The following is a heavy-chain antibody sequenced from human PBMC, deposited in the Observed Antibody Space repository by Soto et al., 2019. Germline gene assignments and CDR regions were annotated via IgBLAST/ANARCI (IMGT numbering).Heavy chain of an antibody. CDR2: INHSGST. CDR3: AREAESSGYFFDY. CDR1: GGSFSGYY. Sequence: QVQLQQWGAGLLKPSETLSLTCAVYGGSFSGYYWSWIRQPPGKGLEWIGEINHSGSTNYNPSLKSRVTISVDTSKNQFSLKLSSVTAADTAVYYCAREAESSGYFFDYWGQGTLVTVSS. J-gene: IGHJ4*02. D-gene: IGHD3-22*01. V-gene: IGHV4-34*01.